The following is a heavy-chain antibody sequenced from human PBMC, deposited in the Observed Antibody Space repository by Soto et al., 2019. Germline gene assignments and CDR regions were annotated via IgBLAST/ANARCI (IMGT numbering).Heavy chain of an antibody. J-gene: IGHJ4*02. Sequence: QVQLQESGPGLVKPSQTLSLTCTVSGGSISSGDYYWSWIRQPPGKGLEWIGYIYYSGSTYYNPSLXXRXTXXVDPSKNQFSLKLSSVTAADTAVYYCARGVGTTEYWGQGTLVTVSS. CDR2: IYYSGST. V-gene: IGHV4-30-4*01. CDR1: GGSISSGDYY. D-gene: IGHD4-17*01. CDR3: ARGVGTTEY.